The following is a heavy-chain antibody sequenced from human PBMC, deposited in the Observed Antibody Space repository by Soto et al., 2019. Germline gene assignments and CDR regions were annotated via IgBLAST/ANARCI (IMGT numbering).Heavy chain of an antibody. V-gene: IGHV3-53*02. CDR3: ASLAVAEWFDP. Sequence: EVLLVETGGGLIQPGGSLRLSCAASGFSVSLNYMSWVRQAPGKGLEWVSIIHADGSSYYADSVKGRFTISRDNSKNTVYLQMNILRDEDTAVYYCASLAVAEWFDPWGQGTLVTVSS. J-gene: IGHJ5*02. D-gene: IGHD6-19*01. CDR2: IHADGSS. CDR1: GFSVSLNY.